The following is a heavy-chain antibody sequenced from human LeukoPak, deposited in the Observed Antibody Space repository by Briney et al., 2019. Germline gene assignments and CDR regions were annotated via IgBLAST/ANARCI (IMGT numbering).Heavy chain of an antibody. CDR1: GFTFSSYG. D-gene: IGHD3-3*01. V-gene: IGHV3-30*02. Sequence: GGSLRFSCAASGFTFSSYGMHWVRQAPGKGLEWVAFIRYDGSNKYYADSVKGRFTISRDNAKNSLYLQMNNLRAEDTAVYYCARQGPYYDFWSGYSNFDYWGQGTLVTVSS. CDR3: ARQGPYYDFWSGYSNFDY. J-gene: IGHJ4*02. CDR2: IRYDGSNK.